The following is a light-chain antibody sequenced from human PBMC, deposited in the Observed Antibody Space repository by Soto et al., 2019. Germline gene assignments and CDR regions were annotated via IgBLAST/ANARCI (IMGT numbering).Light chain of an antibody. V-gene: IGKV1-9*01. J-gene: IGKJ4*01. CDR1: QGISSN. CDR3: QQFKSYPLT. Sequence: DIQMTQSPSTLSASVGDRVTITCRASQGISSNLAWYQQKPGKVPKLLISAASTLQSGVPSRLSGSGSGTDFTLTISSLQPEDFATYYCQQFKSYPLTSGGGTKVDIK. CDR2: AAS.